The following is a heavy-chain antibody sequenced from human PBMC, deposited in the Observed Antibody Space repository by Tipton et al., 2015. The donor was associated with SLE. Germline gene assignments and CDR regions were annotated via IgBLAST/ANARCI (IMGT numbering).Heavy chain of an antibody. CDR2: TYYRSKWYT. V-gene: IGHV6-1*01. CDR1: GDSVSSNSAA. CDR3: AREGAEKVRTSYYYSMDV. J-gene: IGHJ6*03. D-gene: IGHD3-10*01. Sequence: GLVKPSQTLSLTCAISGDSVSSNSAAWNWIRQSPSRGLEWLGRTYYRSKWYTDYAASGKSRITINPDTSKNQFSLQLNSVTPEDTAVYYCAREGAEKVRTSYYYSMDVWGKGTTVTISS.